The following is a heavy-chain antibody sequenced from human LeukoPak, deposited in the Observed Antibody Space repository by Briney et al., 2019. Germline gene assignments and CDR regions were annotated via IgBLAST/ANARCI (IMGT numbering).Heavy chain of an antibody. D-gene: IGHD1-26*01. CDR2: IISSGAYI. V-gene: IGHV3-21*01. Sequence: GGSLRLSCVASGFTFSSYSMNWVRQAPGKGLEWVSSIISSGAYIYYADSVKGRFTISRDNARNSLSLQMNSLRAEDTAVYYCARIVAGGAFDIWGQGTMVTVSS. CDR1: GFTFSSYS. J-gene: IGHJ3*02. CDR3: ARIVAGGAFDI.